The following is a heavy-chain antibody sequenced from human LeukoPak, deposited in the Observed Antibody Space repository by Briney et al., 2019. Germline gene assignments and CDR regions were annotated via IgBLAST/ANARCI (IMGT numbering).Heavy chain of an antibody. CDR1: GFTFSSCV. Sequence: QAGGSLRLSCTASGFTFSSCVMSWVRQAPGKGLEWVSGISDSGGGTFYADSVKGRFTVSRDNSKNTLYLQMNSLRAEDTALYYCAKHAGSGWYSDLDYWGQGTLVTVSS. D-gene: IGHD6-19*01. J-gene: IGHJ4*02. V-gene: IGHV3-23*01. CDR2: ISDSGGGT. CDR3: AKHAGSGWYSDLDY.